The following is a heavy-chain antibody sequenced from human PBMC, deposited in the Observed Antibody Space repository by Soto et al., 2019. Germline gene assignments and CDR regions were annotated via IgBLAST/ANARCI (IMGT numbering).Heavy chain of an antibody. J-gene: IGHJ4*02. V-gene: IGHV1-46*01. CDR3: GLRYSRYDSNIFAY. D-gene: IGHD5-12*01. CDR1: GYTFTWYY. CDR2: IIPSGGRT. Sequence: EASVQVSCKESGYTFTWYYIHLLRQATGQGHEWMGIIIPSGGRTSYAQKFQGRVTMTRDTSTSTVFMELSSLRSEDTAVYYCGLRYSRYDSNIFAYRGQGTLVTVSS.